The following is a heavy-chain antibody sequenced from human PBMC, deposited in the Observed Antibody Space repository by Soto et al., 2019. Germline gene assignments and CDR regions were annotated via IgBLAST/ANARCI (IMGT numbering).Heavy chain of an antibody. CDR3: ARGSPEGSPSYYDSSGYYGY. CDR2: IYYSGST. D-gene: IGHD3-22*01. J-gene: IGHJ4*02. V-gene: IGHV4-59*01. Sequence: SETLSLTCTVSGGSISSYYWSWIRQPPGKGLEWIGYIYYSGSTNYNPSLKSRVTISVDTSKNQFSLKLSSVTAADTAVYYCARGSPEGSPSYYDSSGYYGYWCQGTLVTVSS. CDR1: GGSISSYY.